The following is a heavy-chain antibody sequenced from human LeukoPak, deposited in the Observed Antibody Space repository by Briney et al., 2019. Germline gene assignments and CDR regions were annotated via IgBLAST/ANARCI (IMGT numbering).Heavy chain of an antibody. V-gene: IGHV3-66*01. D-gene: IGHD1-26*01. CDR1: GFTVSGNY. J-gene: IGHJ4*02. CDR3: ARDGRPLDGSYFNYFDY. Sequence: GGSLRLSCAASGFTVSGNYMSWVRQAPGKGLEWVSVIYSGGSTYYADSVKGRFTISRDNSKNTLYLQMNSLRAEDTAVYYCARDGRPLDGSYFNYFDYWGQGTLVTVSS. CDR2: IYSGGST.